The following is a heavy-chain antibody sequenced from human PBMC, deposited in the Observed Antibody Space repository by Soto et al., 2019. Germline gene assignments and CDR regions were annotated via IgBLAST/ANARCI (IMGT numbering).Heavy chain of an antibody. CDR2: IYYSGST. CDR1: GGSISSGGYY. CDR3: ARVTFETTGWFDP. D-gene: IGHD1-7*01. V-gene: IGHV4-31*03. J-gene: IGHJ5*02. Sequence: SETLSLTCTVSGGSISSGGYYWSWIRQHPGKGLEWIGYIYYSGSTYYNPSLKSRVTISVDTSKNQFSLKLSSATAADTAVYYCARVTFETTGWFDPWGQGTLVTVSS.